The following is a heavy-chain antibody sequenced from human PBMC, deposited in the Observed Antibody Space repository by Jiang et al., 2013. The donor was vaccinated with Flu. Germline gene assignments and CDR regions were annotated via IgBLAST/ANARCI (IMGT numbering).Heavy chain of an antibody. J-gene: IGHJ4*01. Sequence: VQLLESGGALVQPGGFLRLSCAASGFTFSSYSMNWVRQAPGKGLEWVSYISSSGNDIYYADSVKGRFTISRDSAQSSLYLLLSSLRDEDTAVYYCARDSRGTYSFDYWGHGTLVTVSS. CDR1: GFTFSSYS. V-gene: IGHV3-48*02. CDR2: ISSSGNDI. CDR3: ARDSRGTYSFDY. D-gene: IGHD1-26*01.